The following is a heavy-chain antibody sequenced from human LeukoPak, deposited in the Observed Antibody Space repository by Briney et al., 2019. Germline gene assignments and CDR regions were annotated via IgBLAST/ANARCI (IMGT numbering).Heavy chain of an antibody. CDR1: GFTFSSSA. Sequence: GGSLRLSCAASGFTFSSSAMSWVRQAPGKGLEWVSGISGSGGSTYYADSVKGRFTISRDDSKNTLYLQMNSLKTEDTAVYYCTTDSRDFDYYGMDVWGQGTTVTVSS. V-gene: IGHV3-23*01. J-gene: IGHJ6*02. CDR2: ISGSGGST. CDR3: TTDSRDFDYYGMDV.